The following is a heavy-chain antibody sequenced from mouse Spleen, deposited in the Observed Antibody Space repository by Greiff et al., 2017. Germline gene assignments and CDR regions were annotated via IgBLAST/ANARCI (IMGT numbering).Heavy chain of an antibody. CDR2: ISSGGGST. CDR1: GFAFSSYD. J-gene: IGHJ2*01. V-gene: IGHV5-12-1*01. D-gene: IGHD1-1*01. CDR3: ARQYYYGSSYFDY. Sequence: EVKLVESGGGLVKPGGSLKLSCAASGFAFSSYDMSWVRQTPEKRLEWVAYISSGGGSTYYPDTVKGRFTISRDNAKNTLYLQMSSLKSEDTAMYYCARQYYYGSSYFDYWGQGTTLTVSS.